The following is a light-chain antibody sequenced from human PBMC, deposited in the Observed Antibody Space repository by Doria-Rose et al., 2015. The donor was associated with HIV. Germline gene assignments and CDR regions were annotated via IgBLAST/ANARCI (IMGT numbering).Light chain of an antibody. J-gene: IGKJ1*01. CDR1: QSFSSTY. V-gene: IGKV3-20*01. Sequence: TQSPGTLSLSPGERATLSRRASQSFSSTYLAWYQQKPGQAPSLLIYDGSTRATGIPDRFSASGSGTDFTLTINGLEPEDFALYYCHQYGTSWTFGQGTKVEI. CDR2: DGS. CDR3: HQYGTSWT.